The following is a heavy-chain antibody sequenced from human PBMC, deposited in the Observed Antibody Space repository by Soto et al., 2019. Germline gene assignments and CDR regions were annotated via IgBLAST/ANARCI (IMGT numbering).Heavy chain of an antibody. J-gene: IGHJ4*02. CDR3: ARDIVGATTTAKD. CDR2: ISHSGST. D-gene: IGHD1-26*01. V-gene: IGHV4-4*02. Sequence: SETLSLTCGVSGGSISSSHWWSWVRQPPGKGLEWIGEISHSGSTNYNPSLKSRVTISVDEANNQFSLRLSSVTAADTAMYYCARDIVGATTTAKDWGQRTLVTVPS. CDR1: GGSISSSHW.